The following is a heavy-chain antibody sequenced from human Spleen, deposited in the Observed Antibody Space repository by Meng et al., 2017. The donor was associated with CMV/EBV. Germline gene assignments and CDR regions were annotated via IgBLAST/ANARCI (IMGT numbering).Heavy chain of an antibody. V-gene: IGHV3-74*01. CDR1: GFTFSSYW. D-gene: IGHD3-9*01. CDR2: INSDGSST. Sequence: GESLKISCAASGFTFSSYWMHWVRQAPGKGLVWVLRINSDGSSTSYADSVKGRFTISRDNAKNTLYLQMNRLRAEDTAVYYCARDTLYDILTGYQLDYGMDVWGQGTTVTVSS. CDR3: ARDTLYDILTGYQLDYGMDV. J-gene: IGHJ6*02.